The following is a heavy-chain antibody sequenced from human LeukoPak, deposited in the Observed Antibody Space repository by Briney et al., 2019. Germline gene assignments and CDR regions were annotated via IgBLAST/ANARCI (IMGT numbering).Heavy chain of an antibody. D-gene: IGHD2-2*01. Sequence: GRSLRLSCVASGFTFSSYGMSWVRQAPGKGLEWVSAISGNAADTFYADSVKGRFTISRDNSKNTLYLQMNSLRVEDTALYHCPKMGGVSESTARTFDPWGQGTLVTVSS. CDR2: ISGNAADT. J-gene: IGHJ5*02. CDR1: GFTFSSYG. V-gene: IGHV3-23*01. CDR3: PKMGGVSESTARTFDP.